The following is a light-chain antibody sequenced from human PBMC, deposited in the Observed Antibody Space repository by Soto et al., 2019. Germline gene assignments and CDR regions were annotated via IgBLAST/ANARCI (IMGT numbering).Light chain of an antibody. Sequence: QSALTKPASVSGSPGQSITISCTGNSSDVGGYNYVSWYQQHPGKAPKLIIYDVSNRHSGVSNRFSGSKSGNTASLTISGRQAEDEADYYCSSYTSRSTRVFGGGTKLTVL. V-gene: IGLV2-14*01. CDR1: SSDVGGYNY. CDR2: DVS. J-gene: IGLJ3*02. CDR3: SSYTSRSTRV.